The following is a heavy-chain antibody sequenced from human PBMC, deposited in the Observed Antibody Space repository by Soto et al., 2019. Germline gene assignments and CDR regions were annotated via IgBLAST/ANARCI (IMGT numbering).Heavy chain of an antibody. Sequence: EVQLLESGGGLVQPGGSLRLSCAASGFTFSSYAMSWVRQAPGKGLEWVSAISGSGGSTYYADSVKGRFTISRDNSKNTLYLQMNSLRAEDTAVYYCAKDRSSWFGELLSWWFDPWGQGPLVTVSS. D-gene: IGHD3-10*01. CDR3: AKDRSSWFGELLSWWFDP. CDR1: GFTFSSYA. CDR2: ISGSGGST. J-gene: IGHJ5*02. V-gene: IGHV3-23*01.